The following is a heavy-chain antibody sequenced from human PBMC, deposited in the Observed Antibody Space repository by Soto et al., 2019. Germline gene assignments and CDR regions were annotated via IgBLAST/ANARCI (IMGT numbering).Heavy chain of an antibody. V-gene: IGHV3-33*01. CDR3: ERDLNGDNQCG. D-gene: IGHD2-8*01. J-gene: IGHJ4*02. CDR2: IWYDGSNK. CDR1: GFTFSSYG. Sequence: PGGSLRLSCAASGFTFSSYGMPWVRQAPGKGLEWVAVIWYDGSNKYYADSVKGRFTISRDNSKNTLYLQMNSLRAEDTAVYYCERDLNGDNQCGWGKGSLVTVSS.